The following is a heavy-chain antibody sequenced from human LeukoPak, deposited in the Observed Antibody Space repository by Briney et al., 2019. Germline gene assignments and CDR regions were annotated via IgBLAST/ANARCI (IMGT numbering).Heavy chain of an antibody. CDR3: AKDRWRDGSSSFDN. V-gene: IGHV1-2*02. J-gene: IGHJ4*02. D-gene: IGHD6-6*01. Sequence: GASVKVSCKASGYTFSAYYMYWVREAPGQGLEWVGWINPYTGDTKYAQNFQGRVTMTRDTSISTAYMELRSLRSDDTAVYYCAKDRWRDGSSSFDNWGQGTLVTVSS. CDR2: INPYTGDT. CDR1: GYTFSAYY.